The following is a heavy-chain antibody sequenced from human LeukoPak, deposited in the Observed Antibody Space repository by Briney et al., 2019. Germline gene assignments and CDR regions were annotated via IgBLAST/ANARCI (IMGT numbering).Heavy chain of an antibody. CDR2: IYSGGTT. CDR3: ARVSIVATINSGNDSDY. J-gene: IGHJ4*02. V-gene: IGHV3-66*01. CDR1: GFTVGNNY. Sequence: GGSLRLSCAASGFTVGNNYMNWVRQAPGKGLEWVSLIYSGGTTYYADSVKGRFTISRDNSKNTLYLQMNSLRAEDTAVYYCARVSIVATINSGNDSDYWGQGTLVTVSS. D-gene: IGHD5-12*01.